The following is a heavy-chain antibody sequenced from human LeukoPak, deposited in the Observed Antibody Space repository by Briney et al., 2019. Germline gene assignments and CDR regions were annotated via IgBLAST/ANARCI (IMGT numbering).Heavy chain of an antibody. D-gene: IGHD6-13*01. Sequence: RASVKVSCKASGYTFTGYYMHWVRPAPGQGLEWMGWINPNSGGTNYAQKFQGRVTMTRDTSISTAYMEMSRLRSDDTAVYYCARDLWAFGVSSSWYSDPWGQGTLVTVSS. V-gene: IGHV1-2*02. CDR1: GYTFTGYY. CDR3: ARDLWAFGVSSSWYSDP. CDR2: INPNSGGT. J-gene: IGHJ5*02.